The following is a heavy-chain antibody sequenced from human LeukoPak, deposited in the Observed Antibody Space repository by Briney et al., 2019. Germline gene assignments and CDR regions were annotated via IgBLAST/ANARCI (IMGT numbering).Heavy chain of an antibody. J-gene: IGHJ4*02. CDR2: IYYSGNT. CDR1: GGSISRSGYF. Sequence: KPSETLSLTCTVSGGSISRSGYFWGWIRQPPGKGLEWIGSIYYSGNTYYNPSLKSRVTISVDTSKNQFSLKLSSVTAADTAVYYCARSTTVTPDLDYWGQGTLVTVPS. D-gene: IGHD4-17*01. V-gene: IGHV4-39*01. CDR3: ARSTTVTPDLDY.